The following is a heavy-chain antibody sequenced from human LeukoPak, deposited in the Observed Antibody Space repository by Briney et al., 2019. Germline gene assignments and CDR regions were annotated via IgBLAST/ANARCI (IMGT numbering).Heavy chain of an antibody. CDR3: ARVRVDNWFDP. Sequence: SETLSLTCSVSGGXISSGGYYWSWIRQHPGKGLQWIGYIYYSGSTYYNPSLKSRVTISVDTSKNQFSLKLSSVTAADTAVYYCARVRVDNWFDPWGQGTLVTVSS. CDR1: GGXISSGGYY. V-gene: IGHV4-31*03. CDR2: IYYSGST. J-gene: IGHJ5*02.